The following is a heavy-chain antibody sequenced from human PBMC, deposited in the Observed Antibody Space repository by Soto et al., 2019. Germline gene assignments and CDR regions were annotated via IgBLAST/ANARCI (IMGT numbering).Heavy chain of an antibody. V-gene: IGHV3-23*01. D-gene: IGHD6-19*01. J-gene: IGHJ4*02. Sequence: EVQLLESGGGLVQPGGSLRLSCAASGFTFSSYAMSWVRQAPGKGLEWVSAISGSGGSTYYADSVKGRFTIYRDNSKNTLYLQMNSLRAEDTAVYYCALKGIPMATALGYWGQGTLVTVSS. CDR3: ALKGIPMATALGY. CDR2: ISGSGGST. CDR1: GFTFSSYA.